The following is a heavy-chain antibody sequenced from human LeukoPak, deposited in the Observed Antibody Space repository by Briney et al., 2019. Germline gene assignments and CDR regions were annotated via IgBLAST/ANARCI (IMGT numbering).Heavy chain of an antibody. D-gene: IGHD3-22*01. V-gene: IGHV4-59*01. CDR3: ARAVYYYDSSGSLDY. Sequence: SETLSLTCTVSGGSISSYYWSWIRQPPGKGLEWIGYIYYSGSTNYNPSLKSRVTISVDTSKNQFSLKLSSVTAADTAVYYCARAVYYYDSSGSLDYWGQGTLVTVSS. J-gene: IGHJ4*02. CDR1: GGSISSYY. CDR2: IYYSGST.